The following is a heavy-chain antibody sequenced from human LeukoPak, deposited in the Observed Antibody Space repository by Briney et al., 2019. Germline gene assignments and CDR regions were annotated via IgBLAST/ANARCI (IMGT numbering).Heavy chain of an antibody. CDR2: INPSGGST. CDR3: ARGGDSSSWYQGAFDI. Sequence: GASVKVSCKASGYTFTSYYMHWVRQAPGQGLEWMGIINPSGGSTSYAQKFQGRVTMTRDMSTSTVYMELSSLRSEDTAVYYCARGGDSSSWYQGAFDIWGQGTMVTVSS. D-gene: IGHD6-13*01. J-gene: IGHJ3*02. V-gene: IGHV1-46*01. CDR1: GYTFTSYY.